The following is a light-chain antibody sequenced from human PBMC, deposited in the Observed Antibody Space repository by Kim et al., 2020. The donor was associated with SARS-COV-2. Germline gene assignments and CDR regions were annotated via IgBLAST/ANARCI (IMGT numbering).Light chain of an antibody. CDR1: SIGSKS. CDR3: QVWDSSSDHRVV. CDR2: YDS. J-gene: IGLJ2*01. Sequence: SYELTQPPSVSVAPGKTASISCGGNSIGSKSVHWYQQRSGQAPVLVISYDSDRPSGIPERFSGSNSGNTATLTISRVEAGDEAGYYCQVWDSSSDHRVV. V-gene: IGLV3-21*04.